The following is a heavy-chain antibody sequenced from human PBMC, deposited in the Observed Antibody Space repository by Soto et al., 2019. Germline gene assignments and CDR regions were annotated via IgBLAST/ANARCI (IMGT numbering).Heavy chain of an antibody. CDR2: IYYSGST. J-gene: IGHJ5*02. Sequence: SETLSLTCTVSGGSISSGGYYWSWIRQHPGKGLEWIGYIYYSGSTNYNPSLKSRVTISVDTSKNQFSLKLSSVTAADTAVYYCAGYCSSTSCYDPNYGSGSYYNGWFDPWGQGTLVTVSS. CDR3: AGYCSSTSCYDPNYGSGSYYNGWFDP. CDR1: GGSISSGGYY. V-gene: IGHV4-61*08. D-gene: IGHD3-10*01.